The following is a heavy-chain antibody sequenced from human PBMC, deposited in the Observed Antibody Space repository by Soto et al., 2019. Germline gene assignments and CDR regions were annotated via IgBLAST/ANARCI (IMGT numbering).Heavy chain of an antibody. Sequence: PSETLSLTCTVSGGSIISSSYYWCWIRQPPGKGLEWIGSIYYSGSTYYNPSLKSRVTISVDTSKNQFSLKLSSVTAADTAVYYCARRYYGSGSYYPLPYYYYYGMDVWGQGTTVTVSS. CDR2: IYYSGST. J-gene: IGHJ6*02. D-gene: IGHD3-10*01. CDR3: ARRYYGSGSYYPLPYYYYYGMDV. V-gene: IGHV4-39*01. CDR1: GGSIISSSYY.